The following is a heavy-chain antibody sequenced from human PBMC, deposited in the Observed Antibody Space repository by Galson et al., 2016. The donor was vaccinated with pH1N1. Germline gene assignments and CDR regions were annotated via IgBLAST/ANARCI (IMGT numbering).Heavy chain of an antibody. Sequence: SLRLSCAASGFTFSSDGMYWVRQAPGKGLEWVAVIWYDGSNKYYADSVKGRFTISRDNSKKTLYLQMNSLRAEDTAVYYCARADYGDYVGYFDLWGRGTLVTVSS. CDR3: ARADYGDYVGYFDL. CDR1: GFTFSSDG. J-gene: IGHJ2*01. V-gene: IGHV3-33*01. CDR2: IWYDGSNK. D-gene: IGHD4-17*01.